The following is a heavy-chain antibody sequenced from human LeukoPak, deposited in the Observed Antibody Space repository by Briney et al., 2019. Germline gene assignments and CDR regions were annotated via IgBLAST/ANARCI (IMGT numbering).Heavy chain of an antibody. CDR2: ISGSGGST. V-gene: IGHV3-23*01. J-gene: IGHJ4*02. CDR3: AKGYCRGISCYSDY. CDR1: GFTFSSYA. Sequence: QPGGSLRLSCAASGFTFSSYAMSWVRQAPGKGLESVSGISGSGGSTYYADSVKGRFTISRDNSKNTLYLQMNSLRAEDTAVYYCAKGYCRGISCYSDYWGQGTLVTVSS. D-gene: IGHD2-2*02.